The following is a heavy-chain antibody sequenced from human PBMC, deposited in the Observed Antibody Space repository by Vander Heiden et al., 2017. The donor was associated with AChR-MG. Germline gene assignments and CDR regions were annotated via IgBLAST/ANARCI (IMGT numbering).Heavy chain of an antibody. V-gene: IGHV4-31*03. Sequence: VQLQESGPGLVKPSQTLSLTCTVSGGSISSAGYYWSWIRQHPGKGLEWIGYIYYSGSTYYNPSLKSRFNISVDTSKNQFSLKLSSVTAADTAVYYCARDSRGYGDFDYWGQGTLVTVSS. CDR3: ARDSRGYGDFDY. J-gene: IGHJ4*02. CDR2: IYYSGST. CDR1: GGSISSAGYY. D-gene: IGHD5-12*01.